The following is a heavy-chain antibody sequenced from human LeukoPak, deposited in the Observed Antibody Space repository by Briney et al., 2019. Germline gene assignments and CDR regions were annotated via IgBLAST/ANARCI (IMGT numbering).Heavy chain of an antibody. Sequence: SGGSLRLSCAASGFTFSGSAMHWVRQASGKGLEWVGRIRNKANNYATSYAASVKGRCNISRDDSKNTAYLQMNSLQTEDPAVYYCTNYDSSGPAFQHWGQGTLVTVSS. V-gene: IGHV3-73*01. CDR3: TNYDSSGPAFQH. CDR1: GFTFSGSA. D-gene: IGHD3-22*01. CDR2: IRNKANNYAT. J-gene: IGHJ1*01.